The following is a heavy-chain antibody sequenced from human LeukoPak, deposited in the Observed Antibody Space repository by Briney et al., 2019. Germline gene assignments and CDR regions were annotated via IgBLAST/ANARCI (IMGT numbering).Heavy chain of an antibody. V-gene: IGHV1-69*13. J-gene: IGHJ6*02. Sequence: GASVKVSCKASGGTFSSYAISWVRQAPGQGLEWMGGIIPIFGTANYAQKFQGRVTITADESTSTAYMELSSLRSEDTAVYYCATGEDYDSDYYYGVDVWGQGTTVTVSS. CDR2: IIPIFGTA. CDR3: ATGEDYDSDYYYGVDV. D-gene: IGHD4-17*01. CDR1: GGTFSSYA.